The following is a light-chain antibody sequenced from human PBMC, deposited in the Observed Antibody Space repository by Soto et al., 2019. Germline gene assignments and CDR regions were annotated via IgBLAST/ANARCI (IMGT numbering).Light chain of an antibody. V-gene: IGLV2-23*02. Sequence: QSALTQPASVSGSPGQSITISCTGTSSDVGSYNLVSWYQQHPGKAPKLMIYEVNKRPSGVSNRFSGSKSGNTASLTISGLQAEDEADYSCCSFAGSSTHVVFGGGTKLTVL. CDR2: EVN. CDR1: SSDVGSYNL. CDR3: CSFAGSSTHVV. J-gene: IGLJ2*01.